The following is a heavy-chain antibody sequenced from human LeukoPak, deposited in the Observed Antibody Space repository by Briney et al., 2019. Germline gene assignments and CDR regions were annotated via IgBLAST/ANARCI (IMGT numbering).Heavy chain of an antibody. CDR1: GGSISSYY. V-gene: IGHV4-59*01. CDR2: IYYSVRT. D-gene: IGHD1-20*01. Sequence: PSETLSLTCTVSGGSISSYYWSWIPPPPGRGREWVGYIYYSVRTNYNPSLKSRVTISVDPSKNQFSLKLSSVTAADTAVYYCARDGSREYNWNQPSFDYWGQGTLVTVSS. CDR3: ARDGSREYNWNQPSFDY. J-gene: IGHJ4*02.